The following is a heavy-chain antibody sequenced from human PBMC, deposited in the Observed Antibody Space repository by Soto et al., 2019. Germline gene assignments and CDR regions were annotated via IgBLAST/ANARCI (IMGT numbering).Heavy chain of an antibody. CDR3: ARGPPLL. J-gene: IGHJ4*02. Sequence: GYHWSWIRQHPGKGLEWIGCIYYSGSTYYNPSLKSRITISVDTSKNQFSLKLSSVTAADTAVYYCARGPPLLWGQGTLVTVSS. CDR1: GYH. V-gene: IGHV4-31*02. CDR2: IYYSGST.